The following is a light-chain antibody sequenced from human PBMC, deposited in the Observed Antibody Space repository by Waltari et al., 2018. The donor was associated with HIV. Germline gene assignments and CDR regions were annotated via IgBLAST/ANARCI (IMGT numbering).Light chain of an antibody. CDR2: GAS. CDR1: QSVTSKY. J-gene: IGKJ1*01. V-gene: IGKV3-20*01. Sequence: ENVLTQSPGTLSMSPGERATLSCRTSQSVTSKYLDWYQQKRGQAPRLLIYGASNRATGTPDRFSGSGSGTHFTLTISRLEPEDFAVYYCHQHGTTRRTFGQGTNLEIK. CDR3: HQHGTTRRT.